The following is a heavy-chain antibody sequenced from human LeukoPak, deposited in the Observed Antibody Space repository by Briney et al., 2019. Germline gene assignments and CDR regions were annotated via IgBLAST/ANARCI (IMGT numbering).Heavy chain of an antibody. V-gene: IGHV3-74*01. Sequence: PGGSLRLSCAASGFTFSSYWMHWVRQAPGKGLVWVSRINSDGSSTSYADSVKGRFTISRDSAKNTLYLQMNSLRAEDTAVYYCARGPSAIYPDRFDPWGQGTLVTVSS. CDR2: INSDGSST. CDR1: GFTFSSYW. CDR3: ARGPSAIYPDRFDP. J-gene: IGHJ5*02. D-gene: IGHD2-2*02.